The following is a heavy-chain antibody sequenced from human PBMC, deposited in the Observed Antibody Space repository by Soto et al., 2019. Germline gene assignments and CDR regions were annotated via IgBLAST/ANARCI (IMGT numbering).Heavy chain of an antibody. CDR1: GFTFSSYE. CDR2: ISSSGSTI. CDR3: ARDTIFGVVKYYYYGMDV. J-gene: IGHJ6*02. D-gene: IGHD3-3*01. Sequence: LRLSCAASGFTFSSYEMNWVRQAPWKGLEWVSYISSSGSTIYYADSVKGRFTISRDNAKNSLYPQMNSLRAEDTAVYYCARDTIFGVVKYYYYGMDVWGQGTTVTVSS. V-gene: IGHV3-48*03.